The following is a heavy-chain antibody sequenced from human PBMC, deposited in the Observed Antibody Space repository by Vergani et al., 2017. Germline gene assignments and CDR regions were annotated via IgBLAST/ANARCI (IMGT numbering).Heavy chain of an antibody. D-gene: IGHD6-25*01. Sequence: QVQLQESGPGVVKPSQPLSLTCAVSGGPFNSGDPCWTGIRQPPGKGLVGLGYIFYSGTTYDNPSPRSRLAISVDTSQNQFSLMLRSVTAADTAVYYCARVDTQVPATSHFYYMDVWGKGTTVVVSS. CDR2: IFYSGTT. CDR1: GGPFNSGDPC. J-gene: IGHJ6*03. V-gene: IGHV4-30-4*08. CDR3: ARVDTQVPATSHFYYMDV.